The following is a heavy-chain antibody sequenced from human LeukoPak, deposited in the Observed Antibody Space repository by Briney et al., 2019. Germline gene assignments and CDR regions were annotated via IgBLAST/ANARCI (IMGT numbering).Heavy chain of an antibody. D-gene: IGHD6-13*01. J-gene: IGHJ6*02. CDR1: GFTFDDYA. V-gene: IGHV3-9*01. CDR2: ISWNSGSI. Sequence: GGSLRLSCAASGFTFDDYAMHWVRHAPGKGLEWVSGISWNSGSIVYADSVKGRFTISRDNAKNSLYLQMNSLRAEDTALYYCAKSAAGTYNYYYGMDVWGQGTTVTVSS. CDR3: AKSAAGTYNYYYGMDV.